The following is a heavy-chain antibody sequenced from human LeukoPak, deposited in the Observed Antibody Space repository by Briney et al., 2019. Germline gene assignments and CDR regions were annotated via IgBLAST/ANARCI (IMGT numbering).Heavy chain of an antibody. D-gene: IGHD6-6*01. Sequence: GGSLRLSCAASGFTFSNACMNWVRQAPGKGLEWVGRINSKTDGGTTDYAEPVKGRFTISRDDSKNTLFLQMNSLKTEDTAVYYCTTDYSSSSGGYYFDYWGQGTLVTVSS. CDR1: GFTFSNAC. CDR3: TTDYSSSSGGYYFDY. V-gene: IGHV3-15*01. J-gene: IGHJ4*02. CDR2: INSKTDGGTT.